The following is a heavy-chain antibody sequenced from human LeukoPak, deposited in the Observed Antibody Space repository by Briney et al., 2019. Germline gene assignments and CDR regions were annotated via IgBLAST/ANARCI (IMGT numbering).Heavy chain of an antibody. D-gene: IGHD3-22*01. J-gene: IGHJ4*02. CDR2: IVVGSGNT. Sequence: SVKVSCKASGFTFTSSAMQWVRQARGQRLEWIGWIVVGSGNTNYAQKFQERVTITRDMSTSTAYMELSSLRSEDTAVYYCARGTDSSGFYYFDYWGQGTLVTVSS. CDR1: GFTFTSSA. V-gene: IGHV1-58*02. CDR3: ARGTDSSGFYYFDY.